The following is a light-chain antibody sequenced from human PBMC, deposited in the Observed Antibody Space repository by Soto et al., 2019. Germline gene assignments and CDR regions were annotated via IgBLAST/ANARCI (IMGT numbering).Light chain of an antibody. Sequence: QSALTQPASVSGSPGQSITISCTGTNSDIGGYNFVSWYQHHPGKAPKLMIYDVSNRPSGISNRFSGAKSGNTASLTISGLQAEGEGDYYSSSYTTSSTLVVFGGGTKLTVL. J-gene: IGLJ2*01. V-gene: IGLV2-14*03. CDR1: NSDIGGYNF. CDR3: SSYTTSSTLVV. CDR2: DVS.